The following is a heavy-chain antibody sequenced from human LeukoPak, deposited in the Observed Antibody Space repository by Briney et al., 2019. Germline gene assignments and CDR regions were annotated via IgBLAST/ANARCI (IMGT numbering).Heavy chain of an antibody. CDR3: AKRGGSYIGYFDY. J-gene: IGHJ4*02. D-gene: IGHD1-26*01. Sequence: GGSLRLSCAASGFTFSSYWMSWVRQAPGKGLEWVANIKHDGSEKYYVDSVKGRFTISRDNAKNSLYLQMNSLRAEDTAVYYCAKRGGSYIGYFDYWGQGTLVTVSS. CDR2: IKHDGSEK. V-gene: IGHV3-7*01. CDR1: GFTFSSYW.